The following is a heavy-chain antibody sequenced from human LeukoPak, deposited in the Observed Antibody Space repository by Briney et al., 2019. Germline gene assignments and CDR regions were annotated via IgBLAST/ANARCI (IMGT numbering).Heavy chain of an antibody. J-gene: IGHJ4*02. CDR1: GYTFTGYY. V-gene: IGHV1-2*02. Sequence: ASVKVSCKASGYTFTGYYMHWVRQAPGQGLEWMGWINPNSGGTNYAQKFQGRVTMTRDTSISTAYMELSRLRSDDTAVYYCARDADIVVVPAAIDYWGQGTLVTVSS. D-gene: IGHD2-2*01. CDR2: INPNSGGT. CDR3: ARDADIVVVPAAIDY.